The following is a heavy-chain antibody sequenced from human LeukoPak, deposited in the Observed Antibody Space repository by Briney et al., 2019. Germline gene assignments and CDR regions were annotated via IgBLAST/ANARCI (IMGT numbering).Heavy chain of an antibody. D-gene: IGHD3-10*01. CDR1: GFTFSTYN. CDR3: AKDLDGSGDY. V-gene: IGHV3-30*02. J-gene: IGHJ4*02. CDR2: IRYDGSNK. Sequence: GGSLRLSCAASGFTFSTYNMNWVRRAPGKGLEWVAFIRYDGSNKYYADSVKGRFTISRDNSKNTLYLQMNSLRAEDTAVYYCAKDLDGSGDYWGQGTLVTVSS.